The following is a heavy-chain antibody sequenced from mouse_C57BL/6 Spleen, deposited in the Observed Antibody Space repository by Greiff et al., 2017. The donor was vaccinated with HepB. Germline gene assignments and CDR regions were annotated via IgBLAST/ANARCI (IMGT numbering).Heavy chain of an antibody. CDR2: IWSGGST. D-gene: IGHD2-4*01. J-gene: IGHJ1*03. Sequence: VQLQESGPGLVQPSQSLSITCTVSGFSLTSYGVHWVRQSPGKGLEWLGVIWSGGSTDYNAAFISRLSISKDNSKSQVFFKMNSLQADDTAIYYCARIYYDPLAYWYFDVWGTGTTVTVSS. CDR3: ARIYYDPLAYWYFDV. CDR1: GFSLTSYG. V-gene: IGHV2-2*01.